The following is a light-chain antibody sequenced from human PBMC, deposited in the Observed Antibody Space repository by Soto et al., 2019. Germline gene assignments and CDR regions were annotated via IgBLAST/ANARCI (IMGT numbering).Light chain of an antibody. V-gene: IGKV1-39*01. CDR2: AAS. CDR1: QRISNY. Sequence: DIQMTQSPSSLSGSVGERVTITCRASQRISNYLNWYQQKPGEVPKLLIYAASRLQSGVPSRFSGGGSGRDFTLTISSLQPEDFAMYYCQQSYSARTWTFGQGTKVEIK. CDR3: QQSYSARTWT. J-gene: IGKJ1*01.